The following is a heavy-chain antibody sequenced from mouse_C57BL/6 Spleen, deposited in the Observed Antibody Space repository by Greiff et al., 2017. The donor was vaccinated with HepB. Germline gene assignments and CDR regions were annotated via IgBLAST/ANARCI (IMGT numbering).Heavy chain of an antibody. CDR3: AREYGNYFDY. CDR1: GYTFTSYW. CDR2: LNPSNGGT. V-gene: IGHV1-53*01. D-gene: IGHD2-10*02. Sequence: VQLQQPGTELVKPGASVKLSCKASGYTFTSYWMHWVKQRPGQGLEWIGNLNPSNGGTNYNAKFKSKATLTVDKSSSTAYMQLSSLTSEDSAVYYCAREYGNYFDYWGQGTTLTVSS. J-gene: IGHJ2*01.